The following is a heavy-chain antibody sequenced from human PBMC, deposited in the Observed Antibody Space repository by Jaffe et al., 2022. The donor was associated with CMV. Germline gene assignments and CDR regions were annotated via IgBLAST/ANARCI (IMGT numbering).Heavy chain of an antibody. V-gene: IGHV3-43*01. CDR2: ISWDVSTT. J-gene: IGHJ4*02. CDR3: TRDSSSWEVGATYFDY. D-gene: IGHD1-26*01. CDR1: GFTFDDYT. Sequence: EVQLVESGGVGVQPGGSLRLSCAASGFTFDDYTMHWVRQVPGKGLEWVALISWDVSTTFYADSVKGRFTISRDNSENSVYLQMNSLRTEDTALYYCTRDSSSWEVGATYFDYWGQGTLVTVSS.